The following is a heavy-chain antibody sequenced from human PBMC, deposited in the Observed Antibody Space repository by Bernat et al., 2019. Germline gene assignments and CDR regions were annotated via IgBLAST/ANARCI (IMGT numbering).Heavy chain of an antibody. J-gene: IGHJ4*02. CDR3: ASDPLHYFDY. Sequence: EVQLVESGGGLVQPVGSLRLSCVASGFTFSSYCMSWVRQAPGKGLEWVANIKQDGSEKYYVDSVKGRFTISRDNAKNSLYLQMNSLRAEDTAVYYCASDPLHYFDYWGQGTLVTVSS. V-gene: IGHV3-7*03. CDR2: IKQDGSEK. CDR1: GFTFSSYC.